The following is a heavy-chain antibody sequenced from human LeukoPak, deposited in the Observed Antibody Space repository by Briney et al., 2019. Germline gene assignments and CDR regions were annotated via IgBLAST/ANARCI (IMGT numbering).Heavy chain of an antibody. CDR2: IYSGGST. D-gene: IGHD4-17*01. Sequence: GGSLRLSCAASGFTVISNYMSWVRQAPGKGLEWVSLIYSGGSTYYADSVRGRFTISRDNSKNTLCLQMNSLRAEDTAVYYCATTRYDAFDIWGQGTMVTVSS. J-gene: IGHJ3*02. CDR1: GFTVISNY. CDR3: ATTRYDAFDI. V-gene: IGHV3-53*01.